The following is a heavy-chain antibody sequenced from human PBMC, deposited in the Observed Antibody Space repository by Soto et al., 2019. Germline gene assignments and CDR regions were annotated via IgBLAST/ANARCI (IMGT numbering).Heavy chain of an antibody. CDR2: IIPIIGTA. CDR3: ARESASSGYAFDI. D-gene: IGHD3-22*01. Sequence: SVKVSCKASGYTFTSYGISWVRQAPGQGLEWMGGIIPIIGTANYAQKLQGRVTITADESTSTAYMELSSLRSEDTAVYYCARESASSGYAFDIWGQGTMVTVSS. V-gene: IGHV1-69*13. J-gene: IGHJ3*02. CDR1: GYTFTSYG.